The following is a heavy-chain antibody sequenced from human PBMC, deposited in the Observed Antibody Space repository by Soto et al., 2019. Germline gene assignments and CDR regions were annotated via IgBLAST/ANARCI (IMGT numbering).Heavy chain of an antibody. CDR2: MSTSSGGT. CDR1: GYTFTANY. Sequence: QVQLVQSGAEVKDPGASVKVSCRPSGYTFTANYIHWVRQAPGQGLEWMGWMSTSSGGTRFAEKFQGRVTLTRDTSISTAYMELTTLTLDDTAVYYCARGESGYDAVFDYWGQGTLVTVSS. CDR3: ARGESGYDAVFDY. V-gene: IGHV1-2*02. D-gene: IGHD5-12*01. J-gene: IGHJ4*02.